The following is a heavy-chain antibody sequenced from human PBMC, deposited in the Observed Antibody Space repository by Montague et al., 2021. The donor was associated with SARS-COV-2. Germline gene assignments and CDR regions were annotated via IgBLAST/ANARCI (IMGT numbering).Heavy chain of an antibody. CDR1: GFGFSVYW. CDR3: ARELWSAGEY. D-gene: IGHD2-21*01. V-gene: IGHV3-74*01. Sequence: SLRLSCAASGFGFSVYWMYWVRQAPGKGLVWVSRISPDGSDTAYADFVKGRFIISRDNAGDTLYLQMNSLRADDAALYYCARELWSAGEYWGQGALVTVSS. J-gene: IGHJ4*02. CDR2: ISPDGSDT.